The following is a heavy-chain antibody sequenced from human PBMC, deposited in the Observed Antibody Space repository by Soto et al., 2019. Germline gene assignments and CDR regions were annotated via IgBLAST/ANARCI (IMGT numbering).Heavy chain of an antibody. J-gene: IGHJ6*02. D-gene: IGHD3-16*01. CDR2: IIPIFGTA. CDR3: ATRRGWGANYPGGGGYYYGMDV. Sequence: QVQLVQSGAEVKKPGSSVKVSCKASGGTFSSYAISWVRQAPGQGLEWMGGIIPIFGTANYAQKFQGRVTIPAAKSTSTAYVELSSLGSEDTAVYYCATRRGWGANYPGGGGYYYGMDVWGQGTTVTVSS. CDR1: GGTFSSYA. V-gene: IGHV1-69*06.